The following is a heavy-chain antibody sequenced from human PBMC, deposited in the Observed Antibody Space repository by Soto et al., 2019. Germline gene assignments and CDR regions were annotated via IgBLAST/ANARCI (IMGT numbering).Heavy chain of an antibody. J-gene: IGHJ4*02. CDR3: VRDVDVLTTPPGDY. Sequence: QVQLVQSGAEVKKPGASVKVSCKASGYTFTTYGISWVRQAPGQGLEWMGWISAYNGDTNYAQHLQGRVTMTTDTSANTAYMELRSLRSDDTAVYYCVRDVDVLTTPPGDYWGQGTLVTVSS. D-gene: IGHD5-12*01. CDR1: GYTFTTYG. CDR2: ISAYNGDT. V-gene: IGHV1-18*04.